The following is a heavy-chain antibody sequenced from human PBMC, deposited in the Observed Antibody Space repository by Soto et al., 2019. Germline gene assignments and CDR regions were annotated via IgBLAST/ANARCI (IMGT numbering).Heavy chain of an antibody. CDR3: ARDLFRFKNYFDY. CDR2: ISSSGTVT. D-gene: IGHD3-3*01. J-gene: IGHJ4*02. CDR1: EFTFISYN. Sequence: EVQLVESGGGLVQPGGSLRLSCEASEFTFISYNMNWVRQAPGKGLEWVSYISSSGTVTYYADSVKGRFTISRDNAKNSLYLQMNSLRDEDTAVYYCARDLFRFKNYFDYWGQGTLVTVSS. V-gene: IGHV3-48*02.